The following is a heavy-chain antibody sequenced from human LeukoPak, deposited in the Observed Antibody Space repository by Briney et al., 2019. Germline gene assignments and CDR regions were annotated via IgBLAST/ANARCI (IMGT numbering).Heavy chain of an antibody. CDR3: AYYGDYGEDAFDI. Sequence: SETLSLTCTVSGGSISSYYWSWIRQPPGKGLEWIGYIYYSGSTNYNPSLKSRVTISVDTSKNQFSLKLSSVTAADTAVYYCAYYGDYGEDAFDIWGQGTMVIVSS. V-gene: IGHV4-59*01. CDR2: IYYSGST. J-gene: IGHJ3*02. D-gene: IGHD4-17*01. CDR1: GGSISSYY.